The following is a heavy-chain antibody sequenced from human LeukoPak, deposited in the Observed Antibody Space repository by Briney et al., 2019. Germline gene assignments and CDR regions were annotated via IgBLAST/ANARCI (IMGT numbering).Heavy chain of an antibody. D-gene: IGHD4-17*01. J-gene: IGHJ4*02. CDR3: TTYGDYARYYFDY. CDR1: GFTVSNAW. Sequence: GGSLRLSCAASGFTVSNAWMSWVRQAPGKGLEWVGRYKSKTDGGTTDYAAPVKGRFTISRDDSKNTLYLQMNSLKTEDTAVYYCTTYGDYARYYFDYWGQGTLVTVSS. V-gene: IGHV3-15*01. CDR2: YKSKTDGGTT.